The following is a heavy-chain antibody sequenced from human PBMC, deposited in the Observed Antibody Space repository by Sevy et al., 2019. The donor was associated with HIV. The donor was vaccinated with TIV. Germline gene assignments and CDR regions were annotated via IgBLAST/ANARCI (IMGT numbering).Heavy chain of an antibody. J-gene: IGHJ3*02. Sequence: GGCLRLSCAASGFTFSSYAMSWVRQAPGKGLEWVSAISGSGGSTYYSDSVKGRFTISRDNSKNTLYLQMNSLRAEDTAVYYCAKEYYYDSSGSVGAFDIWGQGTMVTVSS. CDR3: AKEYYYDSSGSVGAFDI. CDR2: ISGSGGST. CDR1: GFTFSSYA. V-gene: IGHV3-23*01. D-gene: IGHD3-22*01.